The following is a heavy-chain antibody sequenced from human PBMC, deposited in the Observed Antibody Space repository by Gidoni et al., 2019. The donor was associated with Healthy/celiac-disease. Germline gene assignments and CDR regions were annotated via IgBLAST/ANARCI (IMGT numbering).Heavy chain of an antibody. V-gene: IGHV1-8*01. CDR1: GYTFTSYD. D-gene: IGHD3-10*01. CDR2: MNPNSGNT. J-gene: IGHJ6*02. Sequence: QVQLVQSGAEVKKPGASVKVSCKASGYTFTSYDINWVRQATGQGLEWMGWMNPNSGNTGYAQKFQGRVTMTRNTSISTAYMELSSLRSEDTAVYYCARVTMVRGGQGPYYGMDVWGQGTTVTVSS. CDR3: ARVTMVRGGQGPYYGMDV.